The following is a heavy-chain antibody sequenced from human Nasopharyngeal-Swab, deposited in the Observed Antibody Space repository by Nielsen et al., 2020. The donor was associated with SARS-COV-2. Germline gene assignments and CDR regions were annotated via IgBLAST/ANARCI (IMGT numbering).Heavy chain of an antibody. Sequence: GGSLRLSCAASGFTFSSYSMNWVRQAPGKGLEWVAVVPSDGSKGQYADSGEGRFTFYRDNSRNMVHLQMNSLRDEDTAVYYCVREGGTGGRAGYFDYWGRGTLVTVSS. CDR1: GFTFSSYS. D-gene: IGHD2-8*02. V-gene: IGHV3-30*03. CDR2: VPSDGSKG. CDR3: VREGGTGGRAGYFDY. J-gene: IGHJ4*02.